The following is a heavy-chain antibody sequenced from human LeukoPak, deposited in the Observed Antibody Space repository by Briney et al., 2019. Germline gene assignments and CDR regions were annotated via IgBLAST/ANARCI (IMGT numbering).Heavy chain of an antibody. Sequence: GGSLRLSCAASGFTFSDYYMSWIPQAPGKGLEWVSYISSSGSTIYYADSVKGRFTISWDNAKNSLYLQMNSLRAEDTAVYYCARAPGYDFWSGYYTGISHAFGIGGQGRMVTVSS. CDR1: GFTFSDYY. CDR2: ISSSGSTI. J-gene: IGHJ3*02. D-gene: IGHD3-3*01. V-gene: IGHV3-11*04. CDR3: ARAPGYDFWSGYYTGISHAFGI.